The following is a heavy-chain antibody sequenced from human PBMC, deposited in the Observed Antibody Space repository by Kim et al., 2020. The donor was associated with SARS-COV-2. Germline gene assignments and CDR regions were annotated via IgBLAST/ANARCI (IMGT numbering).Heavy chain of an antibody. V-gene: IGHV3-74*03. Sequence: GGSLRLSCAASGVSISTSWMHWVRQAPGKGLTWVARISHDGSYTTYADSVKGRSTISRDNAKNTLYLEVNSLTPEDTAVYFCARGGGLQHWGQGTLV. CDR1: GVSISTSW. CDR2: ISHDGSYT. J-gene: IGHJ1*01. CDR3: ARGGGLQH.